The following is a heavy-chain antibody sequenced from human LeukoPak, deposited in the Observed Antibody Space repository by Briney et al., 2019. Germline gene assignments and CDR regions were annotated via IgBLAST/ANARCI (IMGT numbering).Heavy chain of an antibody. D-gene: IGHD4-23*01. CDR1: GFSLSTSGMC. V-gene: IGHV4-31*03. CDR3: ARVYGGNSGYYFDY. Sequence: SGPALVKPTQTLTLTCTFSGFSLSTSGMCESWIRQHPGKGLEWIGYIYYSGSTYYNPSLKSRVTISVDTSKNQFSLKLSSVTAADTAVYYCARVYGGNSGYYFDYWGQGTLVTVSS. CDR2: IYYSGST. J-gene: IGHJ4*02.